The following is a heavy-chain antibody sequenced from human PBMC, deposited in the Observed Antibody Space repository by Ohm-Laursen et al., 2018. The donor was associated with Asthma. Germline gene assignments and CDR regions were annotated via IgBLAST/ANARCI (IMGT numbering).Heavy chain of an antibody. Sequence: SLRLSCAASGYTFSRYSIHWVRQAPGKGLEWVASISTASTFIYYADSVRGRFTTSRDNAKNLVFLQMNDVRAEDTALYYCAKSGDPYPTGFYYNAMDVWGQGTTVTVSS. CDR3: AKSGDPYPTGFYYNAMDV. D-gene: IGHD2-8*02. J-gene: IGHJ6*02. CDR2: ISTASTFI. CDR1: GYTFSRYS. V-gene: IGHV3-21*04.